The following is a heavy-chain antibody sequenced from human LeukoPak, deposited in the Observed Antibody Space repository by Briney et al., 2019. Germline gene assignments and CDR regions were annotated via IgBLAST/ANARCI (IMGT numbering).Heavy chain of an antibody. V-gene: IGHV3-30*02. CDR2: IRYDGSNK. Sequence: GGSLRLSCAPSGLTFTNYAMHWVRQLPGKGLEWVTFIRYDGSNKYYAESVKGRFTISRDNSTSTLYLQMSSLRAEDTAVYYCAKAIHSSSSGVVDYWGQGTLVTVSS. CDR1: GLTFTNYA. J-gene: IGHJ4*02. D-gene: IGHD6-6*01. CDR3: AKAIHSSSSGVVDY.